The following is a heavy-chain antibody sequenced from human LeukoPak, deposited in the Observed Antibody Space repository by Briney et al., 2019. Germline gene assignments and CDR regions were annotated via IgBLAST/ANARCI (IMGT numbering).Heavy chain of an antibody. J-gene: IGHJ4*02. Sequence: PGGSLRLSCAASGFTVSTNCMTWVRQAPGKGLEWVSTIYSGGTTYYADSVMGRFTLSRHNSRNTLYLQMNSLRAEDTAVYYCARVDTVMAYYFDLWGQGTLVTVSS. CDR2: IYSGGTT. D-gene: IGHD5-18*01. V-gene: IGHV3-53*04. CDR3: ARVDTVMAYYFDL. CDR1: GFTVSTNC.